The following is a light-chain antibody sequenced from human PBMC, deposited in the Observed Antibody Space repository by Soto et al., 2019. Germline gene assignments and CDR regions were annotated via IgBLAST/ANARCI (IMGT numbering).Light chain of an antibody. J-gene: IGKJ1*01. CDR2: GAS. CDR3: QHYYNWPRT. V-gene: IGKV3-15*01. CDR1: QRVGTN. Sequence: EIVMPQSPATLSVSPGERTTLSCRASQRVGTNLAWYQQKPGQAPRLLIYGASTRATGVPAKFSGSGSGTEFTLTISSLQSEDFAIYYCQHYYNWPRTFGQGTKVDIK.